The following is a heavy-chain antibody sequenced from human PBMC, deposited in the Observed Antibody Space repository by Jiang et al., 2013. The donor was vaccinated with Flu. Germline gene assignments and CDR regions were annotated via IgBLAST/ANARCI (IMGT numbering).Heavy chain of an antibody. V-gene: IGHV5-10-1*01. CDR3: ARHDQLGELLWFDP. CDR1: GYRFPNYW. Sequence: SGAEVKKPGESLRISCKGSGYRFPNYWISWVRQMPGKGLEWMGMIDPSDSSGIYSPSFQGHVTLSVDKSISTAFLRWSSLEASDTAMYYCARHDQLGELLWFDPWGQGTLVTVSS. CDR2: IDPSDSSG. D-gene: IGHD3-10*01. J-gene: IGHJ5*02.